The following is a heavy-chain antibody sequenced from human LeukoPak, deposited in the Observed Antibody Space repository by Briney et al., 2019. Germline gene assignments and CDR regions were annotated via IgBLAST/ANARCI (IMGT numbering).Heavy chain of an antibody. J-gene: IGHJ5*02. V-gene: IGHV4-59*01. CDR1: GGSISSYY. D-gene: IGHD5-24*01. CDR2: IYYSGST. CDR3: ARGYRNWNNWLDP. Sequence: SETLSLTCTVSGGSISSYYWSWIRQPPGKGLEWIGYIYYSGSTNYNPSLKSRVTISVDTSKNQFSLKLSSVTAADTAVYYCARGYRNWNNWLDPWGQGTLVTVSS.